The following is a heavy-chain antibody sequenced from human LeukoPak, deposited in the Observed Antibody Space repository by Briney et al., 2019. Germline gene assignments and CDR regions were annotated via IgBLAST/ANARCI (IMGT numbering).Heavy chain of an antibody. CDR1: GGSISSYY. V-gene: IGHV4-4*07. J-gene: IGHJ4*02. CDR2: IYTSGST. Sequence: SETLSLTCTVSGGSISSYYWSWIRQPAGKGLEWIGRIYTSGSTNYDPSLKSRVTISVDTSKNQFSLMLSSVTAADTAVYYCARDLGYCSGGSCYFYAFWGQGTLVTVSS. D-gene: IGHD2-15*01. CDR3: ARDLGYCSGGSCYFYAF.